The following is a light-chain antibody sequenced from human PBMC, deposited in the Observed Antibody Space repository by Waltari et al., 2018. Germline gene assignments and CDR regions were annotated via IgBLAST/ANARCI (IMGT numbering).Light chain of an antibody. CDR1: SLRSYY. Sequence: SSELTQDPAVPVALGQTVRTTCQGVSLRSYYVSCFHQKPGQAPALVIYGKNNRPSGIADRFSASSSGSTASLTIVGAQAEDEADYYCHSRDSSGDVLIGGGTKLTVV. J-gene: IGLJ2*01. CDR2: GKN. V-gene: IGLV3-19*01. CDR3: HSRDSSGDVL.